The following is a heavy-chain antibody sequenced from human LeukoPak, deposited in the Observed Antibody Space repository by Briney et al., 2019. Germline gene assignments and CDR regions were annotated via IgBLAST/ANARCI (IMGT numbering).Heavy chain of an antibody. J-gene: IGHJ6*02. CDR2: IYSDGST. V-gene: IGHV3-66*01. CDR1: GFTVSSNY. CDR3: ARVRGSGSYEGYYYYGMDV. Sequence: GGSLRLSCAASGFTVSSNYMSWVRQAPGKGLEWVSVIYSDGSTYYADSVKGRFTISRDNSKNTLYLQMNSLRAEDTAVYYCARVRGSGSYEGYYYYGMDVWGQGTTVTVSS. D-gene: IGHD1-26*01.